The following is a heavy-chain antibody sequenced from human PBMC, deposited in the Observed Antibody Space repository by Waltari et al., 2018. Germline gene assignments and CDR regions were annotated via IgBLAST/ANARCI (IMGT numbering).Heavy chain of an antibody. V-gene: IGHV1-2*02. Sequence: QVQLVQSGAEVKKPGASVKVSCKASGYTFTGYYMHGVRQAPGQGLEGMGCINPTVGGTNYAQKFQGRVTMTRDTSISTAYMELSRLRSDDTAVYYCARDPDSSGMGDDAFDIWGQGTMVTVSS. J-gene: IGHJ3*02. CDR2: INPTVGGT. CDR3: ARDPDSSGMGDDAFDI. CDR1: GYTFTGYY. D-gene: IGHD3-22*01.